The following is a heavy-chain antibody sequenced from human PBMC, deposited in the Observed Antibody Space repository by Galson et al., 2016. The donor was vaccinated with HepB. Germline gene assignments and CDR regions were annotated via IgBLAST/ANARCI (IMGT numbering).Heavy chain of an antibody. D-gene: IGHD6-13*01. CDR2: IKHTGST. CDR1: GGSFSGYS. J-gene: IGHJ4*02. V-gene: IGHV4-34*01. CDR3: VRLGTAAAVANRRGSVY. Sequence: SETLSLTCAVSGGSFSGYSWTWIRQSPGKGLEWLGQIKHTGSTTNNPTLKSRVSISLAPSKNQFSLDLSSVTAADTAIYYCVRLGTAAAVANRRGSVYWSQGTRVTVSS.